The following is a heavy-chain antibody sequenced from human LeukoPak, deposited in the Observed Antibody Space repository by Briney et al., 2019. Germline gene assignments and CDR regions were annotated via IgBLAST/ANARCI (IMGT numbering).Heavy chain of an antibody. D-gene: IGHD6-13*01. J-gene: IGHJ4*02. V-gene: IGHV3-48*02. CDR2: ISSSSSTI. CDR1: GFTFSSYN. CDR3: ARDQTLFQGSSSWPYF. Sequence: GGSLRLSCAASGFTFSSYNMNWVRQAPGKGLEWVSYISSSSSTIYYADSVKGRFTISRDNAKNSLYLQMNSLRDEDTAVYYCARDQTLFQGSSSWPYFWGQGTLVSVSS.